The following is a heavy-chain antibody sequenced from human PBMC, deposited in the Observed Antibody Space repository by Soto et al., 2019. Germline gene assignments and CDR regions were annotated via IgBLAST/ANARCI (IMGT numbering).Heavy chain of an antibody. CDR2: IVPLSGTA. V-gene: IGHV1-69*01. Sequence: QVQLVQSGAEVRKPGSSVKVSCQASGGTFNIFAFSWVRQAPGQGLQFVGGIVPLSGTAKSAQEFQDRVTFTADESTSTIYMELRSLQSDDTAIFYCASGVAVDRFEFWGQWTLVTVSS. J-gene: IGHJ1*01. CDR1: GGTFNIFA. D-gene: IGHD2-15*01. CDR3: ASGVAVDRFEF.